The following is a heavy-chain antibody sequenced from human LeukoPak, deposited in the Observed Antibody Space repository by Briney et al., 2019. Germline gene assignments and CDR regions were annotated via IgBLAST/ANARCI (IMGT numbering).Heavy chain of an antibody. CDR3: AKLRYDILTGPRGWFDP. CDR1: GFTFSSYS. CDR2: ISGSGGST. V-gene: IGHV3-23*01. D-gene: IGHD3-9*01. J-gene: IGHJ5*02. Sequence: HPGGSLRLSCAASGFTFSSYSMNWVRQAPGKGLEWVSAISGSGGSTYYADSVKGRFTISRDNSKNTLYLQMNSLRAEDTAVYYCAKLRYDILTGPRGWFDPWGQGTLVTVSS.